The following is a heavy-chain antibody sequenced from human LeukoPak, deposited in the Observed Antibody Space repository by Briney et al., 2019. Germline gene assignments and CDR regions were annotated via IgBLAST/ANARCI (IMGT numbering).Heavy chain of an antibody. Sequence: EASVKVSCKASGYTFTGYYMHWVRQAPGQGLEWMGWINPNSGGTNYAQKFQGRVTMTRDTSISTAYMELSRLRSDDTAVYYCARGRRLKDSSPYVAYYYYYYMDVWGKGTTVTVSS. CDR2: INPNSGGT. J-gene: IGHJ6*03. CDR3: ARGRRLKDSSPYVAYYYYYYMDV. V-gene: IGHV1-2*02. D-gene: IGHD3-22*01. CDR1: GYTFTGYY.